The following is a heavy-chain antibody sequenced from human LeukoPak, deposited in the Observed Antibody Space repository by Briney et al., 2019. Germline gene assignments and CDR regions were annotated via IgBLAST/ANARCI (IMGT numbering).Heavy chain of an antibody. J-gene: IGHJ4*02. D-gene: IGHD6-19*01. CDR2: INPNSGGT. V-gene: IGHV1-2*02. Sequence: ASVKVSCKASGYTFTGYYMHWVRQAPGQGLEWMGWINPNSGGTNYAQKFQGRVTMTRDTSISTAYMELSRLRSDGTAVYYCARVEQWLLPVDYWGQGTLVTVSS. CDR3: ARVEQWLLPVDY. CDR1: GYTFTGYY.